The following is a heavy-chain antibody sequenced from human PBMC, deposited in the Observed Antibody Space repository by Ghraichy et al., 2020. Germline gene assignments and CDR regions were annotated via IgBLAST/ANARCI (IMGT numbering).Heavy chain of an antibody. CDR2: ISGSGGST. D-gene: IGHD3-10*01. CDR1: GFTFSSYA. CDR3: AKVATMVRGVISNSYYFDY. Sequence: GGSLRLSCAASGFTFSSYAMSWVRQAPGKGLEWFSAISGSGGSTYYADSVKGRFTISRDNSKNTLYLQMNSLRAEDTAVYYCAKVATMVRGVISNSYYFDYWGQGTLVTVSS. J-gene: IGHJ4*02. V-gene: IGHV3-23*01.